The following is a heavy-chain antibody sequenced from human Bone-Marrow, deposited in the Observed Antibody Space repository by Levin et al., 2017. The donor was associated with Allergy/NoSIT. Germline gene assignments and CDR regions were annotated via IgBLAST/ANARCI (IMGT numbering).Heavy chain of an antibody. CDR1: GFTFSSYA. Sequence: PGGSLRLSCAASGFTFSSYAMHWVRQAPGKGLEWVAVISYDGSNKYYADSVKGRFTISRDNSKNTLYLQMNSLRAEDTAVYYCARAPKWGWNYAGGGWFEPWGQGTLVTVSS. CDR3: ARAPKWGWNYAGGGWFEP. CDR2: ISYDGSNK. D-gene: IGHD1-7*01. J-gene: IGHJ5*02. V-gene: IGHV3-30*04.